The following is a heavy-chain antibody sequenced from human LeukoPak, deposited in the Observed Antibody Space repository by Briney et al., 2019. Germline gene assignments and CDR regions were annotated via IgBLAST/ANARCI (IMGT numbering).Heavy chain of an antibody. V-gene: IGHV4-39*07. Sequence: PSETLSLTCTVSGGSISSSSYYWGWIRQPPGTGLEWIGSIYYSGSTYYNPSLKSRVTISVDTSKNQFSLKLSSVTAADTAVYYCARTEDGFWSGYSRHWGQGTLVTVSS. CDR3: ARTEDGFWSGYSRH. D-gene: IGHD3-3*01. CDR2: IYYSGST. J-gene: IGHJ4*02. CDR1: GGSISSSSYY.